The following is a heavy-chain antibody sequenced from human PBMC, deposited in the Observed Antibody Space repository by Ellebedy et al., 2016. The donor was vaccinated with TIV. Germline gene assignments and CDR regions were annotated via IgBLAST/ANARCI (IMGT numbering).Heavy chain of an antibody. D-gene: IGHD1-1*01. CDR2: VYYSGST. J-gene: IGHJ3*02. CDR1: GGSISDYY. V-gene: IGHV4-59*08. Sequence: SETLSLTCSVSGGSISDYYWHWIRQPPGKGLEWTGYVYYSGSTKYNASLRSRVTISVNTSKNEFSLNLSSVSAADTAVYYCARLGGQLAFDIWGQGTMVTVSS. CDR3: ARLGGQLAFDI.